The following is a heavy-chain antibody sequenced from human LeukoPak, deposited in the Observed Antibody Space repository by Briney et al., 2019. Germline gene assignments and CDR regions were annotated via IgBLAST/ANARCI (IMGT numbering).Heavy chain of an antibody. CDR1: GFTLSRYY. CDR2: INSDGRTP. CDR3: ILAAAGTEFDS. D-gene: IGHD6-13*01. V-gene: IGHV3-74*01. J-gene: IGHJ4*02. Sequence: GGSLRLSCAASGFTLSRYYMYWVRQAPGKGLVWVSRINSDGRTPSYADSVKGRFTISRDNAKNTLYLQMSSLRAEDTAVYYCILAAAGTEFDSWGQGTLVTVAS.